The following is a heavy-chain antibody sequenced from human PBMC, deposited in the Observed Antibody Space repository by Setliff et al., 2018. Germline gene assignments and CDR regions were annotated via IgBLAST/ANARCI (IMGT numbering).Heavy chain of an antibody. CDR2: INQSGSG. Sequence: PGGSLRLSCTASGLSYINDWVSWIRQPPGKGLEWFGEINQSGSGDSNPSFKGRVTISVDTSKKQFSLTLSSVTAADTALYYCRQAVVGRDVFDIWGQGTVVTVSS. J-gene: IGHJ3*02. V-gene: IGHV4-34*01. D-gene: IGHD1-1*01. CDR1: GLSYINDW. CDR3: RQAVVGRDVFDI.